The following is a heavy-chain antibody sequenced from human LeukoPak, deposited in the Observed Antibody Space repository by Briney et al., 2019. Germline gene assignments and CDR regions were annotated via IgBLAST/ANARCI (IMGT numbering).Heavy chain of an antibody. Sequence: GGSLRLSCTTSGFTFGDYAMTWVRQAPGKGLEWIGFIRSEAYGGTTEYAASVKSRFTISRDDSKRIAYLQMSSLKTEDTAVYYCTKDQTPFYWGQGTLVTVSS. J-gene: IGHJ4*02. V-gene: IGHV3-49*04. CDR2: IRSEAYGGTT. CDR1: GFTFGDYA. CDR3: TKDQTPFY.